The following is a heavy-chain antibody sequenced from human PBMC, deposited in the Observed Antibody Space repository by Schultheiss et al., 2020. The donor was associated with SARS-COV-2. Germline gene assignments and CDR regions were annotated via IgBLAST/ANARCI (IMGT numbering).Heavy chain of an antibody. CDR1: GGSFSGYY. CDR3: ARGDGLGFDY. J-gene: IGHJ4*02. D-gene: IGHD3/OR15-3a*01. V-gene: IGHV4-34*01. Sequence: QTLSLTCAVYGGSFSGYYWSWIRQPPGKGLEWIGEINHSGSTNYKPSLKSRVTISVDTSKNQFSLKLSSVTAADTAVYYCARGDGLGFDYWGQGTLVTVSS. CDR2: INHSGST.